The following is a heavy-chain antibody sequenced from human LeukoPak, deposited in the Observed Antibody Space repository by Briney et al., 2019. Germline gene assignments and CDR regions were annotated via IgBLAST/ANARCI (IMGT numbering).Heavy chain of an antibody. CDR3: ARRIQGMAPYYFDY. V-gene: IGHV3-74*01. D-gene: IGHD5-24*01. CDR1: GFTFSNYA. J-gene: IGHJ4*02. Sequence: GGSLRLSCAASGFTFSNYAMGWVRQAPGKGLVWVSRINSDGGSTSYADSVKGRFTISRDNAKNTLYLQMNSLRAEDTAVYYCARRIQGMAPYYFDYWGQGTLVTVSS. CDR2: INSDGGST.